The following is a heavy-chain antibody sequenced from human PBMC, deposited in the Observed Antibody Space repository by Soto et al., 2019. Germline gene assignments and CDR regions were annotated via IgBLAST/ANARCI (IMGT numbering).Heavy chain of an antibody. D-gene: IGHD3-22*01. CDR1: GFTFGDYA. Sequence: PGGSLRLSCTASGFTFGDYAMSWFRQAPGKGLEWVGFIRSKAHGGTTEYAESVKGRFTITRDDSKSIAYLQMDSLKTEDTAVYYCTGYCYDSSGYPEDDFDIWGQGTMVTVSS. V-gene: IGHV3-49*03. CDR2: IRSKAHGGTT. J-gene: IGHJ3*02. CDR3: TGYCYDSSGYPEDDFDI.